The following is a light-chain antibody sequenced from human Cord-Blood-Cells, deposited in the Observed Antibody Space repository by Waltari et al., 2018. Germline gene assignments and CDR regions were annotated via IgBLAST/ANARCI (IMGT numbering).Light chain of an antibody. Sequence: QSALTQPASVSGSPGQSITISCTGTNSDVGSYNLVSWYQQHPGKAPKLMIYDGSKRTSGVSNRFSGSKSGNTASLTISGLQAEDEADYYCCSYAGSSTYVFGTGTKVTVL. CDR3: CSYAGSSTYV. CDR2: DGS. J-gene: IGLJ1*01. V-gene: IGLV2-23*01. CDR1: NSDVGSYNL.